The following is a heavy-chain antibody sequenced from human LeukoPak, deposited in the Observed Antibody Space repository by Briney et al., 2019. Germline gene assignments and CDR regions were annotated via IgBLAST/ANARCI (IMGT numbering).Heavy chain of an antibody. V-gene: IGHV1-2*02. CDR3: ALLSLGATRTFDY. CDR1: GYTFTGYY. CDR2: INPNSGGT. J-gene: IGHJ4*02. Sequence: ASVKVSCKASGYTFTGYYMHWVRQAPGQWLEWMGWINPNSGGTNYAQKFQGRVTMTRDTSISTAYMELSRLRSDDTAVYYCALLSLGATRTFDYWGQGTLVTVSS. D-gene: IGHD1-26*01.